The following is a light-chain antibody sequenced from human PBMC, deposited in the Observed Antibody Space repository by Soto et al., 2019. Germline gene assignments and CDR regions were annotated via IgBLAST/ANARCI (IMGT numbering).Light chain of an antibody. CDR2: EVS. CDR3: ISYTIGSSHYV. J-gene: IGLJ1*01. CDR1: SSDVGGYNY. Sequence: QSALTQPASVSGSPGQSITISCTGTSSDVGGYNYVSWYQQHPGKAPKLMIYEVSNRPSGVSNRFSGSKSGNTASLTISGLQAEDDFYYYFISYTIGSSHYVFGTGTKLTLL. V-gene: IGLV2-14*01.